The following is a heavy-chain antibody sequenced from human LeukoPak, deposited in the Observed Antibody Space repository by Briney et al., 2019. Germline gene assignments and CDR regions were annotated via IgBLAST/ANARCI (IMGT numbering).Heavy chain of an antibody. CDR1: GGSISSGGYS. V-gene: IGHV4-30-2*01. CDR2: IYHSGST. CDR3: ARDSGDYGDYFDY. Sequence: SETLSLTCAVSGGSISSGGYSWSRIRQPPGKGLEWIGYIYHSGSTYYNPSLKSRVTISVDRSKNQFSLKLSSVTAADTAVYYCARDSGDYGDYFDYWGQGTLVTVSS. D-gene: IGHD4-17*01. J-gene: IGHJ4*02.